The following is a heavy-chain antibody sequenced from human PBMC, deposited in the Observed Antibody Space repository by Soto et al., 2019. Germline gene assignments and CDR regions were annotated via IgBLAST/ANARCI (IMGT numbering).Heavy chain of an antibody. D-gene: IGHD3-22*01. CDR1: GYRFSSYC. CDR3: ARPYDSSNSPRFDY. V-gene: IGHV1-18*01. Sequence: ASVNVSCKSSGYRFSSYCIIWVRQAPGQGLEWMGWISAYNGNTKYAQKFQGRVTTTTDTSTSTAYMELRSLRSDDTAVYYCARPYDSSNSPRFDYWGQGTLVTVSS. CDR2: ISAYNGNT. J-gene: IGHJ4*02.